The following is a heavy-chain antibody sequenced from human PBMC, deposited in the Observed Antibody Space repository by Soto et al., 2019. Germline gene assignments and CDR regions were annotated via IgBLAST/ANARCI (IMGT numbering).Heavy chain of an antibody. D-gene: IGHD2-21*02. CDR2: INAGNGNT. J-gene: IGHJ4*02. CDR1: GYTFTSYA. V-gene: IGHV1-3*05. Sequence: QVQLVQSGAEEKKPGASVKVSCKASGYTFTSYAMHWVRQAPGQRLEWMGWINAGNGNTKYSQKFQGRVTITRDTSVSIHYMELSSLRSEDTAVYYCARSIVVVPALDYWGQGTLVTVSS. CDR3: ARSIVVVPALDY.